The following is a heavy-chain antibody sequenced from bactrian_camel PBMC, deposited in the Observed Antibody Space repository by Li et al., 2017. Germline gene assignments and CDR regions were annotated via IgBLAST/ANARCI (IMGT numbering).Heavy chain of an antibody. CDR3: MAAVLVIAGKPSVPPREY. J-gene: IGHJ4*01. CDR2: INSGGGST. V-gene: IGHV3S31*01. D-gene: IGHD1*01. CDR1: GFTFSSYS. Sequence: VQLVESGGGLVQAGGSLRLSCTASGFTFSSYSMNWVRQAPGKGLEWVSQINSGGGSTYYADSVKGRFIISRDNAKNTLYLQLNSLKTEDSAMYYCMAAVLVIAGKPSVPPREYWGRGTQVTVS.